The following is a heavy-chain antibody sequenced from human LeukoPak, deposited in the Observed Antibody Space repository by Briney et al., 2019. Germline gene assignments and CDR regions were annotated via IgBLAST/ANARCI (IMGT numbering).Heavy chain of an antibody. CDR3: ARAVVVPAAIEYYFDY. V-gene: IGHV1-18*01. Sequence: ASVKVSCKASGYTFTSYGISWVRQAPGQGLEWMGWISAYNGNTSYAQKLQGRVTMTTDTSTSTAYMELRSLRSDDTAVYYCARAVVVPAAIEYYFDYWGQGTLVTVSS. D-gene: IGHD2-2*01. J-gene: IGHJ4*02. CDR2: ISAYNGNT. CDR1: GYTFTSYG.